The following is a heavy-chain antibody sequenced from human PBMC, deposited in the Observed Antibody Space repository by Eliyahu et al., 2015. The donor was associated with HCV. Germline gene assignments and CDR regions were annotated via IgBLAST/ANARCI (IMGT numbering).Heavy chain of an antibody. J-gene: IGHJ4*02. Sequence: QVQLVESGGGLVKPGGSLRLSCAASGFTFSDYYMXWTRQAPGKGLEWVSYISSSSSYTNYADSVKGRFTISRDNAKNSLYLQMNSLRAEDTAVYYCARDFNSLPPYLAVAGTSNFDYWGQGTLVTVSS. V-gene: IGHV3-11*06. CDR2: ISSSSSYT. D-gene: IGHD6-19*01. CDR1: GFTFSDYY. CDR3: ARDFNSLPPYLAVAGTSNFDY.